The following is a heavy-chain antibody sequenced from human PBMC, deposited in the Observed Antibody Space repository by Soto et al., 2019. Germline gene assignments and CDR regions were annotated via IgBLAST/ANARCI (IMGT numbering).Heavy chain of an antibody. CDR3: ARGAKSPPYSSSENHNWFDP. CDR2: IYSGGST. Sequence: GGSLRLSCAASGFTVSSNYMSWVRQAPGKGLEWVSVIYSGGSTYYADSVKGRFTISRHNSKNTLYLQMNSLRAEDTAVYYCARGAKSPPYSSSENHNWFDPWGQGTLVTVSS. CDR1: GFTVSSNY. V-gene: IGHV3-53*04. D-gene: IGHD6-6*01. J-gene: IGHJ5*02.